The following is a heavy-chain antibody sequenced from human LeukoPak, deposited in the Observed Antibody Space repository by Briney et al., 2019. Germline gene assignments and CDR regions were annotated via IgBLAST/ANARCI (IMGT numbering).Heavy chain of an antibody. V-gene: IGHV4-39*01. Sequence: SETLSLTCTVSGGSISSSSYYWGWIRQPPGKGLVWIGSIYYSGSSYYNPSLRSRVTISVDTSKNQFSLKLSSVTAADTAVYYCARIQLYYYDSSGYYYVWFDPWGQGTLVTVSS. J-gene: IGHJ5*02. CDR3: ARIQLYYYDSSGYYYVWFDP. D-gene: IGHD3-22*01. CDR2: IYYSGSS. CDR1: GGSISSSSYY.